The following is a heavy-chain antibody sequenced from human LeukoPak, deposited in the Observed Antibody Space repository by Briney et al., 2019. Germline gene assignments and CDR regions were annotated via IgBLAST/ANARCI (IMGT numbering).Heavy chain of an antibody. Sequence: SETLSLTCTVSGGSISSYYWSWIRQPPGKGLEWIGYIYYSGSSNDNPSLKSRVTISVETSKNQFSLKLSSVTAADTAVYYCARGVAAAGTGFDYWGQGTLVTVSS. CDR1: GGSISSYY. J-gene: IGHJ4*02. D-gene: IGHD6-13*01. CDR2: IYYSGSS. CDR3: ARGVAAAGTGFDY. V-gene: IGHV4-59*01.